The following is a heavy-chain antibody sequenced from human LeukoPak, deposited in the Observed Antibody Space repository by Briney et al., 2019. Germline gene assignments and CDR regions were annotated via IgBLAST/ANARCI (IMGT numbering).Heavy chain of an antibody. J-gene: IGHJ4*02. CDR3: ARDMAYHDMLTGYEVSRFFDY. D-gene: IGHD3-9*01. V-gene: IGHV3-30-3*01. CDR1: GFTFSSYA. Sequence: PGRSLRLSCAASGFTFSSYAMHWVRQAPGKGLEWVAVISYDGSNKYYADSVKGRFTISRDNSKNTLYLQMNSLRAEDTAVYYCARDMAYHDMLTGYEVSRFFDYWGQGTLVTVSS. CDR2: ISYDGSNK.